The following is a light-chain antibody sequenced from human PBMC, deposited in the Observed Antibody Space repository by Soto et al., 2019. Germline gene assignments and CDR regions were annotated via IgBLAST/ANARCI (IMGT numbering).Light chain of an antibody. CDR2: GAS. J-gene: IGKJ1*01. V-gene: IGKV3-20*01. CDR3: QEYGRT. Sequence: EIVLTQSPGTLSLSPGERATLFCRASESVSSSYLAWYQQKPGQAPRLLIYGASSRATGIPDRFSGSGSGTDFTLTISRLEPADFAVYYCQEYGRTFGQGTKV. CDR1: ESVSSSY.